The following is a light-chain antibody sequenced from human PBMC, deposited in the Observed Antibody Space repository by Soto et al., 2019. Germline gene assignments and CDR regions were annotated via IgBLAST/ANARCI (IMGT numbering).Light chain of an antibody. V-gene: IGLV2-14*01. CDR1: SSDVGNYKY. CDR2: EVS. J-gene: IGLJ3*02. CDR3: SSYTSTATRV. Sequence: QSALTQPASVSGSPGQSITISCTGTSSDVGNYKYVSWYQQHPGKAPKLMIYEVSNRPSGVSDRFSGSKSGNTASLTISGLQAEDEADYYCSSYTSTATRVFGGGTKLTVL.